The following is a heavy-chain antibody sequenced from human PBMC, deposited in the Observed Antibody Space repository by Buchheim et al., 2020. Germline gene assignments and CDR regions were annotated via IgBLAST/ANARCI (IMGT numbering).Heavy chain of an antibody. CDR3: ARSAVDDFWSGYYYPY. V-gene: IGHV4-39*07. CDR2: IYYSGTT. D-gene: IGHD3-3*01. CDR1: GGSISTSTFY. Sequence: QLQLQQSGPGLVKSSETLSLICTVSGGSISTSTFYWAWIRQPPGKGLEYIGTIYYSGTTYYNPSLKSRVTMSIDKSKNQFSLKLSSVTAADTAVYYCARSAVDDFWSGYYYPYWGQGTL. J-gene: IGHJ4*02.